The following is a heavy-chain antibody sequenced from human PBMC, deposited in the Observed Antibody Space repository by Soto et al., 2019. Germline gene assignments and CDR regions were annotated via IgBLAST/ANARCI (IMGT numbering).Heavy chain of an antibody. CDR3: ANDPDMRDSSGYYHPAY. D-gene: IGHD3-22*01. CDR2: ISYDGSNK. Sequence: QVQLVESGGGVVQPGRSLRLSCAVSGFTFSSYGMHWVRQAPGKGLEWVAVISYDGSNKYYADSVKGRFTISRDNSKNTLYLQMNSLRAEDTAVYYCANDPDMRDSSGYYHPAYWGQGTLVTVSS. CDR1: GFTFSSYG. J-gene: IGHJ4*02. V-gene: IGHV3-30*18.